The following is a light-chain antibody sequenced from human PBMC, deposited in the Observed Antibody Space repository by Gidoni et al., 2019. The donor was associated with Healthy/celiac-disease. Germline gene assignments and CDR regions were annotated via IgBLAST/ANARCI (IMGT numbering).Light chain of an antibody. CDR3: QQYGSSHYT. Sequence: EIVLTQSPGTLSLSPGESATLSCRASQSVSSSYLAWYQQKPGQAPRLLIYGASSRATGIPDRFSGSGSGTDFTLTISRLEPEDFAVYYCQQYGSSHYTFGQXTKLEIK. CDR1: QSVSSSY. J-gene: IGKJ2*01. V-gene: IGKV3-20*01. CDR2: GAS.